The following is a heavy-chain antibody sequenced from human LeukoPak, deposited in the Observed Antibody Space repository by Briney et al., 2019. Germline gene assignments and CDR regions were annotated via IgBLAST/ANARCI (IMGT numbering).Heavy chain of an antibody. CDR2: ISSTSTYI. CDR1: GFTFSSYI. CDR3: ARAMLRAQDRSAFDI. Sequence: GGSLRLSCAASGFTFSSYIMSWVRQAPGKGLEWVTSISSTSTYIYYADSVKGRFTISRDNAKNSLYLQMNSLRAEDTAVYYCARAMLRAQDRSAFDIWGQGTMVTVSS. D-gene: IGHD2-8*01. J-gene: IGHJ3*02. V-gene: IGHV3-21*01.